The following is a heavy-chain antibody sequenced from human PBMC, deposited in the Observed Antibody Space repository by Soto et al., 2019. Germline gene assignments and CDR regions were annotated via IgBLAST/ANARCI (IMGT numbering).Heavy chain of an antibody. J-gene: IGHJ2*01. CDR3: AKDSDFRDRIFWYFDL. D-gene: IGHD2-15*01. Sequence: EVQLLESGGGLVQPGGSLRLSCAASGFTLSSYAMGWVRKAPGKGREWVSTMSGSGGSPYYADSVKGRFTISRDNSKNILYLQMNSLRAEDTAVYYCAKDSDFRDRIFWYFDLWGRGTLVTVSS. CDR2: MSGSGGSP. V-gene: IGHV3-23*01. CDR1: GFTLSSYA.